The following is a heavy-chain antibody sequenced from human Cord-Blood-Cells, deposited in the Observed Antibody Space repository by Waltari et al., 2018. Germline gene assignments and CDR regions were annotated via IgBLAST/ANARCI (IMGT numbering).Heavy chain of an antibody. V-gene: IGHV3-9*03. CDR1: GLTFDDYA. J-gene: IGHJ4*02. Sequence: EVQLVESGGGLVQPGRSLRLSCAASGLTFDDYAMHWVRHAPGKGLEWVSGISWNSGSIGYADSVKGRFTIARDNAKNSLYLQMNSLRAEDMALYYCAKDRGGSYDFWSGYYFDYWGQGTLVTVSS. D-gene: IGHD3-3*01. CDR2: ISWNSGSI. CDR3: AKDRGGSYDFWSGYYFDY.